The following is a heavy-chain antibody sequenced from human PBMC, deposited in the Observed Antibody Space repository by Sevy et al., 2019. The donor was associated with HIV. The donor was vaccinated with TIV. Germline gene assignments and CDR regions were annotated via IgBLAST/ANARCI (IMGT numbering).Heavy chain of an antibody. V-gene: IGHV3-30*18. CDR2: ISCDGSNK. D-gene: IGHD3-22*01. CDR3: AKDGYDSSAHDY. Sequence: GGSLRLSCAASGFTFSSYGMHWVRQAPGKGLEWVAVISCDGSNKYYADSVKGRFTISRDNSKNTLYLQMNSLRAEDTAVYYCAKDGYDSSAHDYWGQGTLVTVSS. J-gene: IGHJ4*02. CDR1: GFTFSSYG.